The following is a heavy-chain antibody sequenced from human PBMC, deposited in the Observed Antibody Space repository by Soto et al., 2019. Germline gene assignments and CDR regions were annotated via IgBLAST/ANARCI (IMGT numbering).Heavy chain of an antibody. D-gene: IGHD3-16*01. J-gene: IGHJ5*02. CDR1: GYTFTSYG. Sequence: ASVKVSCKASGYTFTSYGISWVRQAPGQGLEWMGWISAYNGNTKYAQKLQGRVTITRDTSASTAYMELSSLRSEDTAVYYCARDLYGTLDPWGQGTLVTVSS. CDR2: ISAYNGNT. CDR3: ARDLYGTLDP. V-gene: IGHV1-18*01.